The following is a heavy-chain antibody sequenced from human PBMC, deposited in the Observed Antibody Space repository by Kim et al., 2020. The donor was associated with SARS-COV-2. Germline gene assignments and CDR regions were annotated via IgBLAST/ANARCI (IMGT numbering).Heavy chain of an antibody. CDR2: NT. Sequence: NTKYAASGKGRFTISRDDSKNSLYLQMNSLRTEDTAVYYCARVVGATLGYWGQGTLVTVSS. V-gene: IGHV3-72*01. D-gene: IGHD1-26*01. CDR3: ARVVGATLGY. J-gene: IGHJ4*02.